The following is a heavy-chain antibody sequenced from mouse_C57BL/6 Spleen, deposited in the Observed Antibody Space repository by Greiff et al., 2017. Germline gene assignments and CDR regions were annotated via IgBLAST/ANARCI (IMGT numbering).Heavy chain of an antibody. J-gene: IGHJ4*01. V-gene: IGHV1-15*01. CDR1: GYTFTSYG. Sequence: VQLQEPGAELVKPGASVTLSCKASGYTFTSYGMHWVKQTPVHGLEWIGAIDPNTGGTTYNQKFKGKAILTADKSSRTAYMELSSLASEDSAGEYGTRAEATDDWGQGTSVTVSS. CDR2: IDPNTGGT. CDR3: TRAEATDD.